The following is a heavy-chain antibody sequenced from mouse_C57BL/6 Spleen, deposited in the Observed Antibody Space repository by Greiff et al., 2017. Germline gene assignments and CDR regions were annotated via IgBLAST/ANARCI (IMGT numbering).Heavy chain of an antibody. CDR1: GYAFSSSW. D-gene: IGHD4-1*01. V-gene: IGHV1-82*01. Sequence: VQLQQSGPELVKPGASVKISCKASGYAFSSSWMNWVKQRPGKGLEWIGRIYPGDGDTNYNGKFKGKATLTAVKSSSTAYMQLRSLTSEDSAVYFCARSSRANPFAYWGQGTTLTVSS. CDR3: ARSSRANPFAY. J-gene: IGHJ2*01. CDR2: IYPGDGDT.